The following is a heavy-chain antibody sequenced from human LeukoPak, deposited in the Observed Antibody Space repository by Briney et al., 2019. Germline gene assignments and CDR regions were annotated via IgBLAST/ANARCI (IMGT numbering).Heavy chain of an antibody. CDR1: GDSISRSDW. D-gene: IGHD1-26*01. CDR3: AKTRSGTYYGDSFDI. CDR2: IYYSGRI. V-gene: IGHV4-28*05. Sequence: SGTLSLTCAVSGDSISRSDWWAWIRQPPGKGLEWLGNIYYSGRIYHNPSLQARVIMSVDSSKNQFSLRLGSVTAVDTAVYYCAKTRSGTYYGDSFDIWGQGILVTVSS. J-gene: IGHJ3*02.